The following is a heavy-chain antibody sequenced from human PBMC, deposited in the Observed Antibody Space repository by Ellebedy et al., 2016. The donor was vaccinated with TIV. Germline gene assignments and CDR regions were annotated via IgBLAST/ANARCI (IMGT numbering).Heavy chain of an antibody. J-gene: IGHJ4*02. V-gene: IGHV5-51*01. D-gene: IGHD5-18*01. CDR2: IYPGDSNT. Sequence: PGGSLRLSCKGSGYKLTNYWIGWVRQMPGKGLEWIGIIYPGDSNTMYSPSFQGQVTLSADKSVSTAYLQRTRLKASDTALYFCASNDGYGVPVDFWGQGTLVIVSS. CDR3: ASNDGYGVPVDF. CDR1: GYKLTNYW.